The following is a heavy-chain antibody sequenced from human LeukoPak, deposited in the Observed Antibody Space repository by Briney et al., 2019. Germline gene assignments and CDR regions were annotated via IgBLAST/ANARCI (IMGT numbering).Heavy chain of an antibody. CDR3: ARDLEQLVRGTLDY. J-gene: IGHJ4*02. V-gene: IGHV3-30*03. CDR1: GFTFSSYG. D-gene: IGHD6-13*01. Sequence: GGSLRLFCAASGFTFSSYGMHWVRQAPGKGLEWVAVISYDGSNKYYADSVKGRFTISRDNSKNTLYLQMNSLRAEDTAVYYCARDLEQLVRGTLDYWGQGTLVTVSS. CDR2: ISYDGSNK.